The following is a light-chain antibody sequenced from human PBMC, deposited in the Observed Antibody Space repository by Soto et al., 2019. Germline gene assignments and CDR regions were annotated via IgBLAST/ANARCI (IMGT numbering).Light chain of an antibody. CDR2: KAS. J-gene: IGKJ1*01. Sequence: IRMTQSPSSLSASTGDRVTITCRASQSISSWLAWYQQKPGKAPKLLIYKASSLESGVPSRFSGSGSGTEFTLTISSLQPDDFATYYCQQWTFGQGTKVDI. V-gene: IGKV1-5*03. CDR3: QQWT. CDR1: QSISSW.